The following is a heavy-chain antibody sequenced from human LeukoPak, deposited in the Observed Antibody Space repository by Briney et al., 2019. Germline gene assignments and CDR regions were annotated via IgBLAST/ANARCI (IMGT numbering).Heavy chain of an antibody. D-gene: IGHD3-10*01. CDR2: LYSGGDI. V-gene: IGHV3-66*01. J-gene: IGHJ4*02. Sequence: GGSLRLSCAASGFTVSNNYMNWVRQAPGEGPEWVSILYSGGDIYYADSVKGRFTISRDNSKNTLYLQMNSLRAEDTAVYYCARDQVVRGVIFSHDYWGQGTLVTVFS. CDR3: ARDQVVRGVIFSHDY. CDR1: GFTVSNNY.